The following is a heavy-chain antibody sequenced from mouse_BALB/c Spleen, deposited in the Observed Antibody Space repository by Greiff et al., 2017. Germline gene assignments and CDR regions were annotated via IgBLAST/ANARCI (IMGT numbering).Heavy chain of an antibody. CDR3: ARQEGVRRRCYRDFDV. V-gene: IGHV5-6-5*01. J-gene: IGHJ1*01. D-gene: IGHD2-5*01. Sequence: EVKLVESGGGLVKPGGSLKLSCAASGFTFSSYAMSWVRQTPEKRLEWVASISSGGSTYYPVSVKGRFTISRDNARNILCLQMSSLRSEDTAMYYLARQEGVRRRCYRDFDVWGAGTTVTVSS. CDR1: GFTFSSYA. CDR2: ISSGGST.